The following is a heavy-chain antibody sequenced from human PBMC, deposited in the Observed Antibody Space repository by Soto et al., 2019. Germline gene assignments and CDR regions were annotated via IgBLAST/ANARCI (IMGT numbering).Heavy chain of an antibody. V-gene: IGHV4-59*01. CDR3: ARLRYFDWPFDY. J-gene: IGHJ4*02. CDR2: IYYSGST. D-gene: IGHD3-9*01. Sequence: SETLSLTCTVSGGSISSYYWSWIRQPPGKGLEWIGYIYYSGSTNYNPSLKSRVTISVDTSKNQFSLKLSSVTAADTAVYYCARLRYFDWPFDYWGQGTLVTVSS. CDR1: GGSISSYY.